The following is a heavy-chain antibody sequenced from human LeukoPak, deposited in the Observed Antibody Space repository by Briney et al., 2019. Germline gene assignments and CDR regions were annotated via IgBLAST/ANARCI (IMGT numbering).Heavy chain of an antibody. CDR1: GGSISSGGYY. J-gene: IGHJ4*02. CDR2: IYYSGST. V-gene: IGHV4-31*03. Sequence: SETLSLTCTVSGGSISSGGYYWSWIRQHPGKGLEWIGYIYYSGSTYYNPSLKSRVTKSVDTSKNQFSLKLSSVTAADTAVYYCARRPRGYSYGYFDYWGQGTLVTVSS. D-gene: IGHD5-18*01. CDR3: ARRPRGYSYGYFDY.